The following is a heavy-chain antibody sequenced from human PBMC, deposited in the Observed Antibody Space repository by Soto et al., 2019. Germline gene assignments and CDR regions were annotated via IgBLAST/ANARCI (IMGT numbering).Heavy chain of an antibody. CDR1: GFTFSSYG. V-gene: IGHV3-33*01. Sequence: VQLLESGGGLVQPGGSLRLSCAASGFTFSSYGMHWVRQAPGKGLEWVAVIWYDGSNKYYADSVKGRFTISRDNSKNTLYLQMNSLRAEDTAVYYCAREEEVRGVIIHHYYYYGMDVWGQGTTVTVSS. J-gene: IGHJ6*02. CDR2: IWYDGSNK. D-gene: IGHD3-10*01. CDR3: AREEEVRGVIIHHYYYYGMDV.